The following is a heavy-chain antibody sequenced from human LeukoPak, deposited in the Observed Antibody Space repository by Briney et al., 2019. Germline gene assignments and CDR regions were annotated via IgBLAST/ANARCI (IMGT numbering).Heavy chain of an antibody. CDR3: ARDYYDSSGYPTYFDY. Sequence: ASMKVSCKASGGTFSSYAISWVRQAPGQGLEWMGRIIPILGIANYAQKFQGRVTITADKSTSTAYMELSSLRSEDTAVYYCARDYYDSSGYPTYFDYWGQGTLVTVSS. CDR1: GGTFSSYA. V-gene: IGHV1-69*04. J-gene: IGHJ4*02. CDR2: IIPILGIA. D-gene: IGHD3-22*01.